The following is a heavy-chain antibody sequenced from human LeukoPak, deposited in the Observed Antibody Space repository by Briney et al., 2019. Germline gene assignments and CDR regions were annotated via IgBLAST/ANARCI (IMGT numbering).Heavy chain of an antibody. CDR3: ANRPIVGALSGRDNVDY. D-gene: IGHD1-26*01. J-gene: IGHJ4*02. CDR2: ISRSGDNT. Sequence: PGGSLRLSCAASGFTFSNYAMSWVRQAPGKGLEWVSAISRSGDNTQYADSVKGRFTISRDNSKNTLYLHMNSLSDDDTAVYYCANRPIVGALSGRDNVDYWGQGTMVTVSS. CDR1: GFTFSNYA. V-gene: IGHV3-23*01.